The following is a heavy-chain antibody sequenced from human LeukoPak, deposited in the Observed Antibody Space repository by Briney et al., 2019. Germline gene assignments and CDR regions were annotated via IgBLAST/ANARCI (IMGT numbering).Heavy chain of an antibody. V-gene: IGHV1-24*01. D-gene: IGHD3-3*01. Sequence: ASVKVSCKVSGYTLTELSMHWVRLAPGKGLEWMGGFDPEDGETIYAQKFQGRVTMTEDTSTDTAYMELSSLRSEDTAVYYCATFTHRRDSGLQVTIFGPTGFDPWGQGTLVTVSS. CDR2: FDPEDGET. CDR3: ATFTHRRDSGLQVTIFGPTGFDP. CDR1: GYTLTELS. J-gene: IGHJ5*02.